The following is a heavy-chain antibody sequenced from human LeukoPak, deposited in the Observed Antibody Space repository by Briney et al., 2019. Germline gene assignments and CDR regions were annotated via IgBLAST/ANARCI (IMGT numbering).Heavy chain of an antibody. J-gene: IGHJ4*02. D-gene: IGHD4-11*01. CDR2: IYTSGST. CDR3: ARDEPLSNYLGYSDY. CDR1: GGSISSGSYY. Sequence: KASETLSLTCTVSGGSISSGSYYWSWIRQPAGKGLEWIGRIYTSGSTNYNPSLKGRVTISVDTSKNQFSLKLSSVTAADTAVYYCARDEPLSNYLGYSDYWGQGTLVTVSS. V-gene: IGHV4-61*02.